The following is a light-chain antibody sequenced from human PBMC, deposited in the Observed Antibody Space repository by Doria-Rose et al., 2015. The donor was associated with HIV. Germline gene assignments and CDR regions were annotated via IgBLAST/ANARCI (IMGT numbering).Light chain of an antibody. J-gene: IGKJ4*01. V-gene: IGKV1-39*01. CDR3: QQSYSTPLT. CDR1: QSTGSF. CDR2: AAS. Sequence: DIRVTQSPSSLSASVGDRVTITCRASQSTGSFLSWYQQKPGKAPKLLIYAASSLQNAVPSRFSGSGSGTDFTLTISSLQPEDFATYFCQQSYSTPLTFGGGTKVEIK.